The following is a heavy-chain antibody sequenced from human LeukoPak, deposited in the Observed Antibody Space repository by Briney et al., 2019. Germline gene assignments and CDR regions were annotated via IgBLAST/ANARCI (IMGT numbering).Heavy chain of an antibody. V-gene: IGHV3-48*03. CDR2: ISTSGSSI. J-gene: IGHJ6*03. CDR1: GFTFSTYE. CDR3: ARDATTELGTVYMDV. Sequence: GGSLRLSCAASGFTFSTYEINWVRQAPGKGLEWLSHISTSGSSIHYADSVKGRFTISRDNAKNSLYLQMNSLRVEDTAVYYCARDATTELGTVYMDVRGKGTTVTISS. D-gene: IGHD4-17*01.